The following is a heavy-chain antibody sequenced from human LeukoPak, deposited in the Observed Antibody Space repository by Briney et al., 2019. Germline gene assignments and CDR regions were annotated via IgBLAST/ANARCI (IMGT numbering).Heavy chain of an antibody. Sequence: GGSLRLSCAASGFTFSSYGMHWVRQAPGKGLEWVAVIWYDGSNKYYADSVKGRFTISRDNPKNTLYLQMNSLRSEDTAVYYRAKAPIAAAGTNWFDPWGQGTLVTVSS. CDR2: IWYDGSNK. V-gene: IGHV3-30*02. J-gene: IGHJ5*02. D-gene: IGHD6-13*01. CDR1: GFTFSSYG. CDR3: AKAPIAAAGTNWFDP.